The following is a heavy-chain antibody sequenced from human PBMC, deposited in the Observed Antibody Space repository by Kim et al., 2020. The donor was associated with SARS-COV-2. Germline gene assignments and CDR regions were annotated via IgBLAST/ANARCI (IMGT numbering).Heavy chain of an antibody. CDR3: ARVSCSWSLDS. J-gene: IGHJ4*02. Sequence: IYYADAVKGIVTHSRDNAKSSLRLQMNSLRAEDTAVYYCARVSCSWSLDSWGQGTLVTVSS. V-gene: IGHV3-48*01. D-gene: IGHD6-13*01. CDR2: I.